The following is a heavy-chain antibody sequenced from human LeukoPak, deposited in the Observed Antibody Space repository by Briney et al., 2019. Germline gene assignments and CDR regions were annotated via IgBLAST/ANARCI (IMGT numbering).Heavy chain of an antibody. Sequence: SVKVSCKASGGTFSSYAISWVRQAPGQGLEWMGGIIPIFGTANYAQKFQGRVTITADESTSTAYMELSSLRSEDTAVYYCATSVAARVYYYYYMDVWGKGTTVTVSS. J-gene: IGHJ6*03. CDR2: IIPIFGTA. V-gene: IGHV1-69*13. CDR1: GGTFSSYA. CDR3: ATSVAARVYYYYYMDV. D-gene: IGHD6-6*01.